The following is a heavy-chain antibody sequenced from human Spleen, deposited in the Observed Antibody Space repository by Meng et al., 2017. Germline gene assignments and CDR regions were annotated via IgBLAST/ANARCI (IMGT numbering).Heavy chain of an antibody. CDR3: AKDQWELPAPFDY. D-gene: IGHD1-26*01. Sequence: GESLKISCAASGFTFSSYAMSWVRQAPGKGLEWVSAISGSGGSTYYADSVKGRFTISRDNSKNTLYLQMNSLRAEDTAVYYCAKDQWELPAPFDYWGQGTRVTGAS. J-gene: IGHJ4*02. V-gene: IGHV3-23*01. CDR1: GFTFSSYA. CDR2: ISGSGGST.